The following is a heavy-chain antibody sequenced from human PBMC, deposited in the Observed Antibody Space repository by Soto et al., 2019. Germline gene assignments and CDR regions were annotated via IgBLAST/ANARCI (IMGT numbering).Heavy chain of an antibody. CDR3: ASHRAVSITGY. D-gene: IGHD3-3*01. CDR2: ISGSGGST. V-gene: IGHV3-23*01. Sequence: GGSLRLSCAASGFTFSSYAMSWVRQAPGKGLEWVSAISGSGGSTYYADSVKGRFTISRDNSKNTLYLQMNSLRAEDTAVYYCASHRAVSITGYWGQGTLVTVSS. J-gene: IGHJ4*02. CDR1: GFTFSSYA.